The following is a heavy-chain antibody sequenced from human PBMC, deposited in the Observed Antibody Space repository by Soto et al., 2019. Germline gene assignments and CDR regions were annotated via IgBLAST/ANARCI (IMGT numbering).Heavy chain of an antibody. J-gene: IGHJ1*01. CDR3: STTCDSGTYCSPACSEYFHH. D-gene: IGHD3-22*01. Sequence: VASVKVSCKASGHTFSSYAIHWVRQAPGQRLEWMGWINGGNGDTRYSQKFQGRATITRDTSANTVYMDLSSLTSEDTAVYYCSTTCDSGTYCSPACSEYFHHWGQGTLVTGSS. CDR1: GHTFSSYA. V-gene: IGHV1-3*01. CDR2: INGGNGDT.